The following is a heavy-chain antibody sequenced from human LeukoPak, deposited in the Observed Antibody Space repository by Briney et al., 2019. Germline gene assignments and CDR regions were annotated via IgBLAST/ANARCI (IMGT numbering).Heavy chain of an antibody. V-gene: IGHV3-23*01. CDR1: GFTFGTYA. Sequence: GGSLRLSCAASGFTFGTYAMSWVRQAPGKGLEWVSGIRNKGGSIHYADSVRGRFTISRDNSKNTLYLQMNSLRAEDTAVYYCAKAGCGDGSCYYADYFQHWGQGTLVPVFS. CDR2: IRNKGGSI. D-gene: IGHD2-15*01. J-gene: IGHJ1*01. CDR3: AKAGCGDGSCYYADYFQH.